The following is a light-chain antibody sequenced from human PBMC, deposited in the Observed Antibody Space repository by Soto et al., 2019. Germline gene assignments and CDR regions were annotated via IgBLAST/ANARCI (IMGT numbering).Light chain of an antibody. CDR1: QSVSSNY. Sequence: EIVLTQSPGTLSLSPGERATLSCRASQSVSSNYVAWYQQKPGQAPRLLIKGASSRVSGIPDRFSGSGSGTEFTLTITRLAPEDCAVYYCQQYGSSPVTFGPGTKVEIK. V-gene: IGKV3-20*01. J-gene: IGKJ3*01. CDR2: GAS. CDR3: QQYGSSPVT.